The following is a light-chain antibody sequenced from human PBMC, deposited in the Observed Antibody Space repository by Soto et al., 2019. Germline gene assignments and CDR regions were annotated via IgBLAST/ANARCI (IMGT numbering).Light chain of an antibody. CDR1: QGISSY. CDR3: QQLNSFPIT. CDR2: VAS. J-gene: IGKJ5*01. Sequence: IQLTQSTSSLSASVGDRVTITCRASQGISSYLTWYQQKPGKAPKVLIYVASTLQSGVPPRFSGSGSGTDFTLTISSLQPEDSATYYCQQLNSFPITFGQGTRLEIK. V-gene: IGKV1-9*01.